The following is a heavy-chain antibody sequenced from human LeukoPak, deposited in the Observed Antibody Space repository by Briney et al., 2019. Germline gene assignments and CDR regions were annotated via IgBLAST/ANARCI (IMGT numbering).Heavy chain of an antibody. CDR3: ARGLNNVDTALYYFDY. CDR2: IYYSGST. D-gene: IGHD5-18*01. Sequence: SETLSLTCTVSGGSISSSSYYWGWIRQPPGKGLEWIGSIYYSGSTYYNPSLKSRVTISVDTSKNQFSLKLSSVTAADTAVYYCARGLNNVDTALYYFDYWGQGTLVTVSS. V-gene: IGHV4-39*01. J-gene: IGHJ4*02. CDR1: GGSISSSSYY.